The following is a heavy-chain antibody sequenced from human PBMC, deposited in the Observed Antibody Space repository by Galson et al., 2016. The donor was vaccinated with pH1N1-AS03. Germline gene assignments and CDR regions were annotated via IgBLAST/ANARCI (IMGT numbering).Heavy chain of an antibody. CDR1: GGSIGSYY. CDR2: VYDSGSI. V-gene: IGHV4-59*08. J-gene: IGHJ2*01. Sequence: ETLSLTCTVSGGSIGSYYWSLIRQPPGMGLEWIGYVYDSGSINYNPSLKSRVTISVDTSKNQFSLKPSSVTAADTAVYYCARIVVVTPSYWYFDLWGRGTLVTVSS. D-gene: IGHD2-21*02. CDR3: ARIVVVTPSYWYFDL.